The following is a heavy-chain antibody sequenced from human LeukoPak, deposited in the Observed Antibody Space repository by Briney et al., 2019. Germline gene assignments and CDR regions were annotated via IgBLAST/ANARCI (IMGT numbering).Heavy chain of an antibody. CDR1: GVTFSSYG. CDR2: ISNTGGTT. J-gene: IGHJ4*02. V-gene: IGHV3-23*01. Sequence: PGGTLRLSCAASGVTFSSYGMSCVRQSPGRGLEWVSAISNTGGTTYYAASVTRRVTTSRDYSKHTLYLQMNSLRAEDTAVYYCARRAGAYSHPYDYWGQGTLVTVSS. D-gene: IGHD2-15*01. CDR3: ARRAGAYSHPYDY.